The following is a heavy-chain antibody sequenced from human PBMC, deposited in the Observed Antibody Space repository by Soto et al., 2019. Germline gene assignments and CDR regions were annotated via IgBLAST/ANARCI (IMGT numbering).Heavy chain of an antibody. Sequence: GASVKVSCKASGYTFIDYYMHWVRQAPGQGLEWMGWINPDTDDTHYAQKFQGRLIMTRDTSINTVYMELSRLTSDDTAVYYCARDYFDRSGLYGMDLWGQGTKVTVSS. CDR3: ARDYFDRSGLYGMDL. CDR1: GYTFIDYY. V-gene: IGHV1-2*02. D-gene: IGHD3-22*01. CDR2: INPDTDDT. J-gene: IGHJ6*02.